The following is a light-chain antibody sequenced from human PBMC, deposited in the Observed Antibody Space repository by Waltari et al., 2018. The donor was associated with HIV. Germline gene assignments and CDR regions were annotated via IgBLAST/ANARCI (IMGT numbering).Light chain of an antibody. J-gene: IGLJ3*02. CDR1: SSNIGTNY. CDR3: GTWDDSLGAGV. V-gene: IGLV1-51*02. CDR2: ENH. Sequence: QSLLTQPPSVSAAPGQKVTIPCSGSSSNIGTNYVSWYQQLPGTAPKLLIYENHKRPSGIPDRCSGSKSGTSAALAITGLQTGDEADYYCGTWDDSLGAGVFGGGTKLTVL.